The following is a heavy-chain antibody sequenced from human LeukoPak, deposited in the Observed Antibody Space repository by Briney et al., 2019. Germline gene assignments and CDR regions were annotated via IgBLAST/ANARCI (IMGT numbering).Heavy chain of an antibody. V-gene: IGHV3-30*18. CDR2: MSYDGSNK. Sequence: GGSLRLSCAASGFTFNIYHMNWVRQAPGKGLEWVAAMSYDGSNKYYADSVKGRFTISRDNSKNTLYLQMNSLRAEDTAVYYCAKDERNWNYNLASQAYDWGQGTLVTVSS. D-gene: IGHD1-7*01. CDR1: GFTFNIYH. CDR3: AKDERNWNYNLASQAYD. J-gene: IGHJ4*02.